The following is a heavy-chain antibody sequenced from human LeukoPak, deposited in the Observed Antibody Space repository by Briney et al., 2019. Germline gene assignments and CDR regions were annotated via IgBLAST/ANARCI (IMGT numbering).Heavy chain of an antibody. CDR2: IYYNEST. CDR1: GSSISTYD. J-gene: IGHJ4*02. CDR3: ARGRWLVNY. V-gene: IGHV4-59*01. Sequence: SETLSLTCTVSGSSISTYDGSWIRQPVGKGLEWIGYIYYNESTNYNPSVKSRVTISADTSKNQFSLKLRSVTAADTAVYYCARGRWLVNYWGQGTLVTVSS. D-gene: IGHD6-19*01.